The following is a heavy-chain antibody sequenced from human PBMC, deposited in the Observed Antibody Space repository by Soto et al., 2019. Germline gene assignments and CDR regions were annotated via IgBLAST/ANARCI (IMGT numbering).Heavy chain of an antibody. D-gene: IGHD3-10*01. J-gene: IGHJ6*02. V-gene: IGHV4-30-2*01. Sequence: SETLSLTCAVSGGSISSGGYSWSWIRQPPGKGLEWIGYIYHSGSTYYNPSLKSRVTISVDRSKNQFSPKLSSVTAADTAVYYCARSGSRLYYYYGMDVWGQGTTVTVSS. CDR2: IYHSGST. CDR1: GGSISSGGYS. CDR3: ARSGSRLYYYYGMDV.